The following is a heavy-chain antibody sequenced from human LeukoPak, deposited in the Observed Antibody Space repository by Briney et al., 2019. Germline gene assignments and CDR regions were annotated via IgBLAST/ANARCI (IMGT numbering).Heavy chain of an antibody. D-gene: IGHD3-22*01. CDR2: FDPEGGET. Sequence: ASVKVSCKVSGYTLTELSMHWVRQAPGKGLEWMGGFDPEGGETIYAQKFQGRVTMTEDTSTDTAYMELSSLRSEDTAVYYCATTPKYYYDSSGTTGGAFDIWGQGTMVTVSS. J-gene: IGHJ3*02. V-gene: IGHV1-24*01. CDR1: GYTLTELS. CDR3: ATTPKYYYDSSGTTGGAFDI.